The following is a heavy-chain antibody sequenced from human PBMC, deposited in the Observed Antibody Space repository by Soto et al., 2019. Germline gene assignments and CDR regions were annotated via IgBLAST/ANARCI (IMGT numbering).Heavy chain of an antibody. Sequence: GGSLRLSCAPSGFTFYDYSIFLVRQAPVKGLEWVSGISLNSGSIGYADSVKGRFTISRDNSKNTLYLQMNSLRAEDTAVYYCAKDQTHAFDIWGQGTVVTVSS. CDR2: ISLNSGSI. V-gene: IGHV3-9*01. CDR3: AKDQTHAFDI. J-gene: IGHJ3*02. CDR1: GFTFYDYS.